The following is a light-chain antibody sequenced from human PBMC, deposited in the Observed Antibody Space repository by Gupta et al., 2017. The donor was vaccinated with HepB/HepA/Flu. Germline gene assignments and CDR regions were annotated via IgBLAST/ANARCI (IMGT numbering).Light chain of an antibody. CDR3: QSYDSSLSGPVV. CDR1: SSNIGAGYD. J-gene: IGLJ2*01. Sequence: QSVLTQPPSVSAAPGQRVTISCPGSSSNIGAGYDVHWYQQLPGTAPKLLIYGNSNRPSGVPDRFSGSKSGTSASLAITGLQAEDEADYYCQSYDSSLSGPVVFGGGTKLTVL. V-gene: IGLV1-40*01. CDR2: GNS.